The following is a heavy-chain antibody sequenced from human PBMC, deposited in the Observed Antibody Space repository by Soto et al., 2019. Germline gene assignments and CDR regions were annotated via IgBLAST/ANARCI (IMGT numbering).Heavy chain of an antibody. CDR3: ERRGSGSYYDY. CDR2: ISGSGGST. D-gene: IGHD1-26*01. V-gene: IGHV3-23*01. J-gene: IGHJ4*02. CDR1: GFTFSSYA. Sequence: EVQLLESGGCLVQPGGSLRLSCAASGFTFSSYAMRWVRQAPVKGLEWVSAISGSGGSTYYADSVKGRFTISRDNSKNTLYLQMNSLRAEDTAVYYCERRGSGSYYDYWGQGTLVTVSS.